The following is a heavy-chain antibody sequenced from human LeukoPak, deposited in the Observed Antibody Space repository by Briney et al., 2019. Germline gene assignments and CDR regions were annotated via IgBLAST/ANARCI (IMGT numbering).Heavy chain of an antibody. CDR1: GFTFSSYA. J-gene: IGHJ5*02. CDR2: ISYDGSNK. CDR3: AKDGEYCSSTSCYRNWFDP. V-gene: IGHV3-30-3*01. Sequence: GRSLRLSCAASGFTFSSYAMHWVRQAPGKGLEWVAVISYDGSNKYYADSVKGRFTISRDNSKNTLYLQMNSLRAEDTAVYYCAKDGEYCSSTSCYRNWFDPWGQGTLVTVSS. D-gene: IGHD2-2*02.